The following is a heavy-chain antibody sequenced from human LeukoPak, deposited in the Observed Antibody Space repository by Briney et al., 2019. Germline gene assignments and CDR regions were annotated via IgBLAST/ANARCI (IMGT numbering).Heavy chain of an antibody. V-gene: IGHV4-34*01. D-gene: IGHD1-26*01. Sequence: SETLSLTCAVYGESFSGYYWSWIRQPPGKGLEWIGEINHSGSTNYNPSLKSRVTISVDTSKNQFSLKLSSVTAADTAVYYCARSQTGGTFDYWGQGALVTVSS. CDR1: GESFSGYY. CDR3: ARSQTGGTFDY. J-gene: IGHJ4*02. CDR2: INHSGST.